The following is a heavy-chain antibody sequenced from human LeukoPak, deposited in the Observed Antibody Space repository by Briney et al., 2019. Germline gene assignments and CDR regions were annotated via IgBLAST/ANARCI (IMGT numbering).Heavy chain of an antibody. Sequence: GGSLRLSCAASGFTFSSYAMHWVRQAPGKGLEWVAVIWYDGSNKYYADSVKGRFTISRDNSKNTLYLQMNSLRAEDTAVYYCARDADYYGSGSYDVDYWGQGTLVTVSS. J-gene: IGHJ4*02. CDR1: GFTFSSYA. D-gene: IGHD3-10*01. CDR2: IWYDGSNK. CDR3: ARDADYYGSGSYDVDY. V-gene: IGHV3-33*08.